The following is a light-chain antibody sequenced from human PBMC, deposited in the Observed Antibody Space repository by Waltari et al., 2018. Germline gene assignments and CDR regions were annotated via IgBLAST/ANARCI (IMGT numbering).Light chain of an antibody. Sequence: QSALTQPASVSGSPGQSITISCTGTSSDVGSYNLVSWYQQRPGTAPKLMIYEVSKRPSGGSNRFSGFKSGNTASLAVSGLQADDEADYYCCSYAGSLSKVFGGGTKLTVL. CDR2: EVS. CDR3: CSYAGSLSKV. CDR1: SSDVGSYNL. J-gene: IGLJ2*01. V-gene: IGLV2-23*02.